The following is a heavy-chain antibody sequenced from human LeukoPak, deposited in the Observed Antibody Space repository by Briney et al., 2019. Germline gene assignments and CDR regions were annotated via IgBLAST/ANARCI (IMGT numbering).Heavy chain of an antibody. D-gene: IGHD6-19*01. CDR2: ISSSSSYI. CDR3: ASGPSSGWYYFDY. J-gene: IGHJ4*02. Sequence: GGSLRLSCAASGFTFSSYSMNWVRQAPGKGLEWVSSISSSSSYIYYADSVKGRFTISRDNAKNSLYLQMNSLRAEDTAVYYCASGPSSGWYYFDYWGQGTLVTVSS. V-gene: IGHV3-21*01. CDR1: GFTFSSYS.